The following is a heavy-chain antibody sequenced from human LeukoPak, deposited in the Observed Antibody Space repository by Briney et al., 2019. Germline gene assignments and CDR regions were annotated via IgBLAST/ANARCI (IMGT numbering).Heavy chain of an antibody. CDR2: INPNSGGT. J-gene: IGHJ4*02. CDR3: ARGDYYDSSGYLPSDY. Sequence: ASVKVSCKASGYTFTGYYMHWVRQAPGQGLEWMGRINPNSGGTNYAQKFQGRVTMTRDTSISTAYMELSRLRSDDTAVYYCARGDYYDSSGYLPSDYWGQGTLVTVSS. D-gene: IGHD3-22*01. CDR1: GYTFTGYY. V-gene: IGHV1-2*06.